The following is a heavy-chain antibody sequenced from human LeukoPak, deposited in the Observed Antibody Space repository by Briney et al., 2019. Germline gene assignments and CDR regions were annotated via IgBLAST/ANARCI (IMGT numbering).Heavy chain of an antibody. D-gene: IGHD3-22*01. CDR1: GFTFSSYS. V-gene: IGHV3-21*01. CDR3: ARDWAYYDSSGRFDY. J-gene: IGHJ4*02. CDR2: ISSTISYI. Sequence: GGSLRLSCAASGFTFSSYSMNWVRQAPGKGLEWVSSISSTISYIYYADSVKGRFTISRDNSKNTLYLQMNSLRAEDTAVYYCARDWAYYDSSGRFDYWGQGTLVTVSS.